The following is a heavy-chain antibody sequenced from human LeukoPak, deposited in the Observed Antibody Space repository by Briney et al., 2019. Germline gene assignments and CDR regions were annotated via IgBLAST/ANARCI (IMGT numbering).Heavy chain of an antibody. CDR1: GFTFSSYW. J-gene: IGHJ3*02. V-gene: IGHV3-7*03. CDR3: ARGAWYYYDSSGYYYTENDAFDI. CDR2: IKQDGSEK. Sequence: GGSLRLSCAASGFTFSSYWMSWVCQAPGKGLEWVANIKQDGSEKYYVDSVKGRFTISRDNAKNSLYLQMNSLRAEDTAVYYCARGAWYYYDSSGYYYTENDAFDIWGQGTMVTVSS. D-gene: IGHD3-22*01.